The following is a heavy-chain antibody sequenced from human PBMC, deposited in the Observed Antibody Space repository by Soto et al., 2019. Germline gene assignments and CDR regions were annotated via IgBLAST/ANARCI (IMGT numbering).Heavy chain of an antibody. Sequence: GGSLRLSCAASGFTLSSYSMNWVRQAPGKGLEWVSSISSSSSYIYYADSVKGRFTISRDNAKNSLYLQMNSLRAEDTAVYYCARGGGSTVITYFDYWGQGTLVTVSS. CDR1: GFTLSSYS. J-gene: IGHJ4*02. CDR2: ISSSSSYI. V-gene: IGHV3-21*01. CDR3: ARGGGSTVITYFDY. D-gene: IGHD4-4*01.